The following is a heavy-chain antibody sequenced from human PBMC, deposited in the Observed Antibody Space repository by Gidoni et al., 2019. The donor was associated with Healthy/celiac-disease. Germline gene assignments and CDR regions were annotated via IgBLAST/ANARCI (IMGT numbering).Heavy chain of an antibody. Sequence: EVQLVESGGGLVQPGGSLRLSCAASGFTFRSYWMSWVRQAPGKGLEWVANIKQDGSEKYYVDSVKGRFTISRDNAKNSLYLQMNSLRAEDTAVYYCARESDSGYYGILASRWFDPWGQGTLVTVSS. CDR2: IKQDGSEK. CDR1: GFTFRSYW. D-gene: IGHD3-22*01. V-gene: IGHV3-7*01. CDR3: ARESDSGYYGILASRWFDP. J-gene: IGHJ5*02.